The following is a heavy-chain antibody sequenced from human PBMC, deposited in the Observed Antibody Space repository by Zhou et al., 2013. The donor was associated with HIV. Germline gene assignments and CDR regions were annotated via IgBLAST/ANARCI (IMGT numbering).Heavy chain of an antibody. J-gene: IGHJ3*02. D-gene: IGHD2-15*01. Sequence: VQLQESGPGLVKPSETLSLTCTVSGDSISSYYWSWIRQPPGKGLEWIGYIYTSGSTNYNPSLKSRVTISVDTSKNQFSLKLSSVTAADTAVYYCARPVYGRTPTPAAFDIWGQGTLVTVSS. V-gene: IGHV4-4*09. CDR1: GDSISSYY. CDR3: ARPVYGRTPTPAAFDI. CDR2: IYTSGST.